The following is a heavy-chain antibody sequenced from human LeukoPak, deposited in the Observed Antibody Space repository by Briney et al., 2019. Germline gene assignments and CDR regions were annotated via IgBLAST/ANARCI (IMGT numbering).Heavy chain of an antibody. D-gene: IGHD3-10*01. CDR3: ARDRIYYYGSGTSSDAFEI. Sequence: PSETLSLTCTVSGASISGGDYYWTWVRQHPGKALEWIGYIYPSGSTYYSPALKGRVTMSVDTYDNQVSLKLRSVTAADTAVYYCARDRIYYYGSGTSSDAFEIWGRGTLVIVSS. CDR1: GASISGGDYY. J-gene: IGHJ3*02. V-gene: IGHV4-31*03. CDR2: IYPSGST.